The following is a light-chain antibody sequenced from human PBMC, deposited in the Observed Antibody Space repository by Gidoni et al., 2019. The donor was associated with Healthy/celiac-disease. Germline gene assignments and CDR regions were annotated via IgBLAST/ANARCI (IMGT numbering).Light chain of an antibody. V-gene: IGKV2-28*01. Sequence: PASISCRSSQSLLYSTGYNYLDWYLQKPGQSPKLLIYLGSNRASGVPDRFSGSGSGTDFTLKISRVEAEDVGVYYCMQALQTPLTFGGGTKVEIK. J-gene: IGKJ4*01. CDR3: MQALQTPLT. CDR2: LGS. CDR1: QSLLYSTGYNY.